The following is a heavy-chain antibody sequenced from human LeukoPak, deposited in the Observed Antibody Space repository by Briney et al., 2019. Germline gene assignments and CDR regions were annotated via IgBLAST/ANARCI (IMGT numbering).Heavy chain of an antibody. V-gene: IGHV3-7*01. CDR1: GFTFSSYW. J-gene: IGHJ6*02. Sequence: GGSLRLSCAASGFTFSSYWMSWVRQAPGKGLEWVANIKQDGSEKYYVDSVKGRFTISRDNAKNSLYLQMNSLRAEDTDVYYCARDPSEYYYYGMDVWGQGTTVTISS. CDR2: IKQDGSEK. CDR3: ARDPSEYYYYGMDV.